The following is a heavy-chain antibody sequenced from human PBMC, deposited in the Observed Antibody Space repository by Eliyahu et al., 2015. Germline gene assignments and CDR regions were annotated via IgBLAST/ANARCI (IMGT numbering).Heavy chain of an antibody. D-gene: IGHD4-17*01. CDR1: GGSISSSSYY. V-gene: IGHV4-39*01. J-gene: IGHJ6*03. CDR3: ARHDGRYYYYMDV. CDR2: XYYSGST. Sequence: QLQLQESGPGLVKPSETLSLTCTVSGGSISSSSYYWGWXRXPPGKGLEWIGSXYYSGSTYYNPSLKSRVTMSVDTSKNQFSLKLSSVTAADTAVYYCARHDGRYYYYMDVWGKGTTVTVSS.